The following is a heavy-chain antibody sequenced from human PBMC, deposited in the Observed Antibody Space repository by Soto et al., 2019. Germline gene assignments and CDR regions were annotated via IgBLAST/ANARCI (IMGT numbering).Heavy chain of an antibody. CDR3: ATLTKYDILTGFYPC. Sequence: GGSLRLSCTVSGFTFSRYYMNWVRQAPGKGLEWVATIKEDGSEKFYVDSVKGRFTISRDNSKNTLYLQMNSLRAEDTAVYYCATLTKYDILTGFYPCWGQGTLVTVSS. CDR1: GFTFSRYY. V-gene: IGHV3-7*01. J-gene: IGHJ4*02. D-gene: IGHD3-9*01. CDR2: IKEDGSEK.